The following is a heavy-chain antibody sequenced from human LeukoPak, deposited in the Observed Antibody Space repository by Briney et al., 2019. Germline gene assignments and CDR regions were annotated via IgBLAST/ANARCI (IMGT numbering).Heavy chain of an antibody. Sequence: PGGSLRLSCAASGFTFSSYGMHWVRRAPGKGLEWVAVIWYDGSNEYYADSVKGRFTISRDNSKNTLYLQMNSLRAEDTAVYYCARDQGYCSGGNCYSAFDYWGQGTLVTVSS. CDR2: IWYDGSNE. D-gene: IGHD2-15*01. CDR1: GFTFSSYG. V-gene: IGHV3-33*01. J-gene: IGHJ4*02. CDR3: ARDQGYCSGGNCYSAFDY.